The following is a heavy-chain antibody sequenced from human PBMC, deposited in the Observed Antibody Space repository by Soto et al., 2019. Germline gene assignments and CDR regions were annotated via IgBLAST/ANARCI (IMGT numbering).Heavy chain of an antibody. D-gene: IGHD3-16*02. J-gene: IGHJ3*02. CDR3: ARENYDYVWGSYRPSSAFDI. Sequence: GGSLRLSCAASGFTFSSYAMHWVRQAPGKGLEWVAVISYDGSNKYYADSVKGRFTISRDNSKNTLYLQMNSLRAEDTAVYYCARENYDYVWGSYRPSSAFDIWGQGTMVTVSS. CDR1: GFTFSSYA. CDR2: ISYDGSNK. V-gene: IGHV3-30-3*01.